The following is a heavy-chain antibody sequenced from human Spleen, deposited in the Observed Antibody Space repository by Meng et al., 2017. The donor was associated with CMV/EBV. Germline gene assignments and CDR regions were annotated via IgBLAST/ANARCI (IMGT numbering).Heavy chain of an antibody. J-gene: IGHJ4*02. Sequence: SGFTLSTAWMNWVRQAPRKGLEWVGHIKRKTDGGTTDYAAPVKGRFTISRDDSKNTLYLQMNSLKSEDTAMYYCTTGMIGWYLLYSWGQGTLVTVSS. D-gene: IGHD2-8*01. CDR3: TTGMIGWYLLYS. CDR1: GFTLSTAW. V-gene: IGHV3-15*07. CDR2: IKRKTDGGTT.